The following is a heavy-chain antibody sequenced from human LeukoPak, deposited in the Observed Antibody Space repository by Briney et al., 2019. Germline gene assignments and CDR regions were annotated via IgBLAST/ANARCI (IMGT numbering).Heavy chain of an antibody. J-gene: IGHJ5*02. CDR3: ASLGPFDP. CDR1: GFTFSSYG. CDR2: ISSSSSYI. Sequence: PGGSLRLSCAASGFTFSSYGMSWVRQAPGNGLEWVSSISSSSSYIYYADSVKGRFTISRDNAKNSLYLQMNSLRAEDTAVYYCASLGPFDPWGQGTLVTVSS. V-gene: IGHV3-21*01.